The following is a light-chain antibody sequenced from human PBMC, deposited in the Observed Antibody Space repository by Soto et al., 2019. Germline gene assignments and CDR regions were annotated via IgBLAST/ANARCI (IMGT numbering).Light chain of an antibody. CDR1: QSVTGSY. Sequence: EIVLTQSPGTLSLSPGERATLSCRASQSVTGSYLAWYQQKPGQAPRLLIYCASNRASGIPDRFSGSGSGTDFTLTISRLEPEDFAVYYCEHYGSSPPVTFGPGTKVDIK. CDR2: CAS. V-gene: IGKV3-20*01. CDR3: EHYGSSPPVT. J-gene: IGKJ3*01.